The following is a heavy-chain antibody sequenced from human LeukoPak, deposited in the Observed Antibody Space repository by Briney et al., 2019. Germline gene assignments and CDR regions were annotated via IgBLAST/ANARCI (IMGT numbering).Heavy chain of an antibody. CDR2: ITSGSSYI. J-gene: IGHJ4*02. Sequence: GGSLRLSCAASGFTFSSYNMNWVRQAPGKGLEWVSSITSGSSYIYYADSVKGRFTISRDNAKNSLYLQMNSLRAEDTAVYYCAREDQATVSEVGFDYWGQGTLVTVSS. V-gene: IGHV3-21*01. CDR1: GFTFSSYN. CDR3: AREDQATVSEVGFDY. D-gene: IGHD4-11*01.